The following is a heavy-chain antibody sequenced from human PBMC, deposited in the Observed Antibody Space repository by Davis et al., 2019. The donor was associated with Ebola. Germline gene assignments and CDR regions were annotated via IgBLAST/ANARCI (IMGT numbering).Heavy chain of an antibody. CDR3: ARDLLVVVPAAIASYYYYYYGMDV. CDR2: TSYDGSNK. CDR1: GFTFSSYA. D-gene: IGHD2-2*01. Sequence: GGSLRLTCAASGFTFSSYAMHWVRQAPGKGLEWVAVTSYDGSNKYYADSVKGRFTISRDNSKNTLYLQMNSLRAEDTAVYYCARDLLVVVPAAIASYYYYYYGMDVWGQGTTVTVSS. V-gene: IGHV3-30-3*01. J-gene: IGHJ6*02.